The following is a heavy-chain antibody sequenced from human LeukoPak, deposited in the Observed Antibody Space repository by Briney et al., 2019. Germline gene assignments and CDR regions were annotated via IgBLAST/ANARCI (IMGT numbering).Heavy chain of an antibody. Sequence: AAVTVSFRVSGYTLTELSMHWGRQAPGKGDEGMGGFDAEDAETIYAQKFQGRVTMTEDTSTDTAYMELSSLRSEDTAVYYCATVTWRDILTGYRDYYFDYWGQGTLVTVSS. V-gene: IGHV1-24*01. CDR1: GYTLTELS. J-gene: IGHJ4*02. CDR3: ATVTWRDILTGYRDYYFDY. CDR2: FDAEDAET. D-gene: IGHD3-9*01.